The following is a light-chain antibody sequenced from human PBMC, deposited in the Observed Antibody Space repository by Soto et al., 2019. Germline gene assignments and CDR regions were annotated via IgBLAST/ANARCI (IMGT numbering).Light chain of an antibody. CDR1: SSNIGGNY. CDR3: ASWDDSLSAVV. J-gene: IGLJ3*02. CDR2: RSD. Sequence: QSVLTQPPSASGTPGQRVTISCSGSSSNIGGNYVYWYQQVPGTAPKLLIYRSDQRPSGVPDRFSGSKSGTSASLAITGLRSADEADYYCASWDDSLSAVVFGGGTQLTVL. V-gene: IGLV1-47*01.